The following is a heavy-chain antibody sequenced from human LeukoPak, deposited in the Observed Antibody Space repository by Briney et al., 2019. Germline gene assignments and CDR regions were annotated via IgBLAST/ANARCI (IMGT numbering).Heavy chain of an antibody. CDR3: ASNYYDFRLSYYYYGMDV. CDR2: ISYDGSNK. CDR1: GLSFSSYA. J-gene: IGHJ6*02. Sequence: PGGSLRLSCAASGLSFSSYAMHWVRHAPGKGLEWVAVISYDGSNKYYADSVKGRFTISRDNSKNTLYLQMNSLRAEDTAVYYCASNYYDFRLSYYYYGMDVWGQGTTVTVSS. V-gene: IGHV3-30-3*01. D-gene: IGHD3-3*01.